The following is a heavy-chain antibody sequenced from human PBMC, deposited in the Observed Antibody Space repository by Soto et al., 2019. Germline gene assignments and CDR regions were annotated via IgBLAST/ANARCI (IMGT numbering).Heavy chain of an antibody. CDR1: GYTFTNYY. CDR3: ARSGGGVIDY. Sequence: QVQLLQSGAEVKKPGASVKVSCKASGYTFTNYYIHWVRQAPGQGLEWMGIINPSSGGTTNAQKFQEGVTMTRDTSTNTVYMELSSLRSEDTAIYFCARSGGGVIDYWGQGTLVTVSS. J-gene: IGHJ4*02. CDR2: INPSSGGT. D-gene: IGHD2-8*02. V-gene: IGHV1-46*01.